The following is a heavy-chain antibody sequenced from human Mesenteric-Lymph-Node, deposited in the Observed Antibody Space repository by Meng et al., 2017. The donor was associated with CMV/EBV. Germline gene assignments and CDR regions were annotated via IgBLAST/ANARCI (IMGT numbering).Heavy chain of an antibody. J-gene: IGHJ5*02. Sequence: LTCSASGFTFRGHWMSRVRQFPGKGLEWVSYISSCGTPIYYSDFVRGRFTISRDNAKNPLYLQMNTLRAEDTAVYYCARLTVVVPGAPNWFDPWGQGTLVTVSS. CDR3: ARLTVVVPGAPNWFDP. V-gene: IGHV3-48*03. CDR2: ISSCGTPI. D-gene: IGHD2-2*01. CDR1: GFTFRGHW.